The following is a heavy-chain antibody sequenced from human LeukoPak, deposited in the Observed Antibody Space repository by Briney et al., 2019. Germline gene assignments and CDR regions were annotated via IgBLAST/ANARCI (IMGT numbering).Heavy chain of an antibody. CDR2: IIPILGIA. CDR1: GGTFSSYA. Sequence: SVKVSCTASGGTFSSYAISWVRQAPGQGLEWMGRIIPILGIANYAQKFQGRVTITADKSTSTAYMELSSLRSEDTAVYYCARDDLVVVTAKGWFDPWGQGTLVTVSS. D-gene: IGHD2-21*02. CDR3: ARDDLVVVTAKGWFDP. V-gene: IGHV1-69*04. J-gene: IGHJ5*02.